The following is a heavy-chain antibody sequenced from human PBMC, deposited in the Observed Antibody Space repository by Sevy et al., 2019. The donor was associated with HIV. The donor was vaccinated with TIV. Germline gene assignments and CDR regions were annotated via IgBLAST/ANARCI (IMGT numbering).Heavy chain of an antibody. CDR3: ARYYGSGKTNWLDP. V-gene: IGHV3-66*01. J-gene: IGHJ5*02. Sequence: GGSLRLSCAASGFTVSSNYMSWVRQAPGKGLEWVSVIYSGGSTYYAYSVKGRFTISRDNSKNTLYLQMNSLRAEDTAVYYCARYYGSGKTNWLDPWGQGTLVTVSS. CDR2: IYSGGST. D-gene: IGHD3-10*01. CDR1: GFTVSSNY.